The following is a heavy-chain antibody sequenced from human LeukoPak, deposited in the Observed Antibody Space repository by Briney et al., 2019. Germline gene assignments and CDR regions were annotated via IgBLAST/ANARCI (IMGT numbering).Heavy chain of an antibody. CDR2: ISNSSTYI. CDR1: GFSFSSYS. D-gene: IGHD2-15*01. V-gene: IGHV3-21*01. Sequence: GGSLRLSCAASGFSFSSYSMNWVRQAPGKGLEWVSSISNSSTYIYYADSVKGRFTISRDNAKNSLYLHINSLRAEDTAVYYCAPYCSGGSCPGDYWGQGTLVTVSS. J-gene: IGHJ4*02. CDR3: APYCSGGSCPGDY.